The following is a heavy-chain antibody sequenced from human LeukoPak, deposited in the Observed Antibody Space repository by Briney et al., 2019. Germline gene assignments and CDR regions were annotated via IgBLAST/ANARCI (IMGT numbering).Heavy chain of an antibody. D-gene: IGHD4-17*01. Sequence: GGSLRLSCAASGFTFATYPMTWVRQAPGKGLEWVSAVTASGAATYYADFVKGRFTISRDNSKNMLYLQMNSLRAEDTAVYYCAKDRTVSWGQGTLVTVSS. V-gene: IGHV3-23*01. CDR3: AKDRTVS. J-gene: IGHJ4*02. CDR2: VTASGAAT. CDR1: GFTFATYP.